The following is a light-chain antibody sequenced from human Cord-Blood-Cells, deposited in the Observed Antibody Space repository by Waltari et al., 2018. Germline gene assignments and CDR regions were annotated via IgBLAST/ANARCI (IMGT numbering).Light chain of an antibody. CDR3: SSYTSSSTRV. V-gene: IGLV2-14*01. J-gene: IGLJ3*02. CDR1: SSDVGGYNY. Sequence: QSALTQPASVSGSPGQSITISCTGTSSDVGGYNYVSWYQQHPGKAPKLMIYDVSKRPSGVSNRFSDYKSGNTASLTISGLQAEDEADYYCSSYTSSSTRVFGGGTKLTVL. CDR2: DVS.